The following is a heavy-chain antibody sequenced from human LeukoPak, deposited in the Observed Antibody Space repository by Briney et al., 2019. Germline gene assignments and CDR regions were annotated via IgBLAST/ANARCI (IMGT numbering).Heavy chain of an antibody. CDR2: INHSGST. CDR3: ARGRSECTYYFDY. Sequence: SETLSLTCAVYGGSFSGYYWSWIRQPPGKGLEWIGEINHSGSTNYNPSLKSRVTISVDTSKNQFSLKLSSVTAADTAVYYCARGRSECTYYFDYWGQGTLVTVSS. CDR1: GGSFSGYY. J-gene: IGHJ4*02. D-gene: IGHD2-8*01. V-gene: IGHV4-34*01.